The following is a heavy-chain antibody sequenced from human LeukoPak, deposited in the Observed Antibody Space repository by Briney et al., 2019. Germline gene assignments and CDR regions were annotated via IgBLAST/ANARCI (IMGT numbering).Heavy chain of an antibody. CDR3: ATYSRISGWS. J-gene: IGHJ5*02. Sequence: GGSLRLSCAASGLTFANAWMSWVRQAPGKGPEWVGRIKSKSGGGTTDYGAPAKGRFTISRDDSQATVYLQMNSLETEDTAVYYCATYSRISGWSWGQGTLVTVSS. D-gene: IGHD6-19*01. V-gene: IGHV3-15*05. CDR2: IKSKSGGGTT. CDR1: GLTFANAW.